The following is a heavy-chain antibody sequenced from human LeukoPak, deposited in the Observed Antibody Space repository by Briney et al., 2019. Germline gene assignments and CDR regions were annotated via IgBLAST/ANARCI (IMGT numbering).Heavy chain of an antibody. D-gene: IGHD3-10*01. CDR3: ARDRYYGSPWDY. V-gene: IGHV3-30-3*01. CDR2: ISYDGSNK. J-gene: IGHJ4*02. Sequence: PGGSLRLSCAASGFTFSIYAMHWVRQAPGKGLEWVAVISYDGSNKYYADSVKGRFTISRDNSKNTLYLQMNSLRTEDTAVYYCARDRYYGSPWDYWGQGTLVTVSS. CDR1: GFTFSIYA.